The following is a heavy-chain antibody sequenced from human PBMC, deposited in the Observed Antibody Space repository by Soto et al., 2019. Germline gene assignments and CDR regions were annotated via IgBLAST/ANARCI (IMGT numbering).Heavy chain of an antibody. Sequence: QVQLQESGPGLVEPSQTLSLTCTVSGGSISGEGYYWSWIRQYSGRGLEWIGYIHYSGSTYYNPSLKSRVIISVDTSKTQFFLXLXXXXXXXXXVXXXXXXXXXXXGXANWFDRWGQGTLVTVSS. J-gene: IGHJ5*02. V-gene: IGHV4-31*03. D-gene: IGHD2-8*02. CDR2: IHYSGST. CDR1: GGSISGEGYY. CDR3: XXXXXXXXXGXANWFDR.